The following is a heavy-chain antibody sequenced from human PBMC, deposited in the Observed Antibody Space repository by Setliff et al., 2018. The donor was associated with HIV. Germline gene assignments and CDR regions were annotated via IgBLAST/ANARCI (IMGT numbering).Heavy chain of an antibody. V-gene: IGHV1-8*02. J-gene: IGHJ6*03. CDR1: GYTFTSYG. CDR2: MNPNSGNT. CDR3: ARARRDSYDRGRRNHYYIDV. D-gene: IGHD3-22*01. Sequence: VKVSCKASGYTFTSYGISWVRQATGQGLEWMGWMNPNSGNTGYAQKFQGRVTVTRDTSISTAYMELNNLKFEDTAVYYCARARRDSYDRGRRNHYYIDVWGKGTTVTVSS.